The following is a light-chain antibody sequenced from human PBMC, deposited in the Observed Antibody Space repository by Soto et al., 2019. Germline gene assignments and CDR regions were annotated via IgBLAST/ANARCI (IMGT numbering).Light chain of an antibody. Sequence: EIVMTQSPATLSVSPGERATLSCRASQSVSNSVAWYQQRPGQAPTLLIFGASTRALDIPSRFTGTGSGTESTLTISSPQSEDFAVYYCQQYHNGYTFGQGTKLEIK. J-gene: IGKJ2*01. CDR2: GAS. V-gene: IGKV3-15*01. CDR1: QSVSNS. CDR3: QQYHNGYT.